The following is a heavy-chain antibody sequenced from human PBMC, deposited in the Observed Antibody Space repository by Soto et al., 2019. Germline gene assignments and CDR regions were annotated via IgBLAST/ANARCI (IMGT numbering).Heavy chain of an antibody. D-gene: IGHD2-15*01. Sequence: QVQTQESGPGLVKPSQTLYLTCSVSGGSIIDSGSFYWNWIRQHPGKGLEWIGYIYYSGSTYYNRSLKSRATISLDTSKNQFSLKLTSVTAADTAIYYCARGEVVASNWFDPWGQGTLVTVSS. V-gene: IGHV4-31*03. CDR2: IYYSGST. CDR1: GGSIIDSGSFY. J-gene: IGHJ5*02. CDR3: ARGEVVASNWFDP.